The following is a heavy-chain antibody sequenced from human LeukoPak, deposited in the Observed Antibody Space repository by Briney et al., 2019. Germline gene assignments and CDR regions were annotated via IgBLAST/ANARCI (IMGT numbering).Heavy chain of an antibody. CDR2: INHSGST. CDR1: GGSFSGYH. D-gene: IGHD3-10*01. V-gene: IGHV4-34*01. Sequence: SETLSLTCAAYGGSFSGYHWSWIRQPPGKGLEWIGEINHSGSTNYNPSLKSRVTISVDTSKNQFSLKLSSVTAADTAVYYCARRVLWRGGARNNWFDPWGQGTLVTVSS. J-gene: IGHJ5*02. CDR3: ARRVLWRGGARNNWFDP.